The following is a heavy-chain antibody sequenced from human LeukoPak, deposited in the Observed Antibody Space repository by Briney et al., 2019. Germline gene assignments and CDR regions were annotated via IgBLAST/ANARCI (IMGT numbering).Heavy chain of an antibody. J-gene: IGHJ4*02. CDR1: GFTFTNYG. CDR3: ARDRVTKQAPPGY. V-gene: IGHV3-33*01. CDR2: VWFDGTNK. Sequence: GGSLRLSCAASGFTFTNYGMHWVRQAPGKGLEWVAVVWFDGTNKYYADSVKGRFTISRDNSKNTVYLQMNSLRADDTAVYYCARDRVTKQAPPGYWGQGTLVTVSS. D-gene: IGHD2-8*01.